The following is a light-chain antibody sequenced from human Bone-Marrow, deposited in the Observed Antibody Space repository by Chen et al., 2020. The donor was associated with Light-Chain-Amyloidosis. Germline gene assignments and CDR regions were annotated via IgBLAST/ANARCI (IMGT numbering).Light chain of an antibody. V-gene: IGLV2-14*01. CDR3: TSYTITNTLV. Sequence: QSALTQPSSVAGSPGQSITISGTGTSSDVGGDNHVSWYQQHPDKSPKLMFYEVTNRPSSLPDRFSGSKSDNTASLDISGLQTEEEADYFCTSYTITNTLVFGSGTRVTVL. J-gene: IGLJ1*01. CDR2: EVT. CDR1: SSDVGGDNH.